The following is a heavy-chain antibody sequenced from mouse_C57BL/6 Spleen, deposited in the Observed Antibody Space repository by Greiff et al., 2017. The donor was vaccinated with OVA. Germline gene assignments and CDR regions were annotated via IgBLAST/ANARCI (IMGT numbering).Heavy chain of an antibody. CDR3: ARGTTVVPHAMDY. V-gene: IGHV1-59*01. D-gene: IGHD1-1*01. Sequence: QVQLKQPGAELVRPGTSVKLSCKASGYTFTSYWMHWVKQRPGQGLEWIGVIDPSDSYTNYNQKFKGKATLTVDTSSSTAYMQLSSLTSEDSAVYYCARGTTVVPHAMDYWGQGTSVTVSS. CDR1: GYTFTSYW. CDR2: IDPSDSYT. J-gene: IGHJ4*01.